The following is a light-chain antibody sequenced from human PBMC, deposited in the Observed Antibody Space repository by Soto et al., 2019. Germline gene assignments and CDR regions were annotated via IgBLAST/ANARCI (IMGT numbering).Light chain of an antibody. CDR2: ESN. Sequence: QSVLTQPPSVSAAPGQKVTISCSGRSSNIGKYDVSWYQQFPGAAPKLLIYESNRRPSGIPDRFSGSRSGASATLGVTGLQTGDEADYYCGTWDSSLNAGVFGGGTKVTVL. J-gene: IGLJ2*01. V-gene: IGLV1-51*02. CDR3: GTWDSSLNAGV. CDR1: SSNIGKYD.